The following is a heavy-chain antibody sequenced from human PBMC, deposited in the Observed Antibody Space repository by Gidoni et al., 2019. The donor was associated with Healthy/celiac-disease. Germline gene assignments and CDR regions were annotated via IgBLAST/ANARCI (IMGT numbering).Heavy chain of an antibody. V-gene: IGHV4-39*01. CDR3: ARHRGDYYYYGMDV. J-gene: IGHJ6*02. CDR1: GCSISRSSYY. CDR2: IYSSGST. Sequence: QLQLQESGPGLVKPSETLSLTCTVSGCSISRSSYYWCWISQHPGKGLEWIVSIYSSGSTYSNPSLNSLVTISVETSKNQFSLKLSSVTAADTSVYYCARHRGDYYYYGMDVWGQGTTVTVSS.